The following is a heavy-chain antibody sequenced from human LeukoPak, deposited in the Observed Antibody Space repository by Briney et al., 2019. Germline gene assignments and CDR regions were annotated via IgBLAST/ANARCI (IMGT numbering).Heavy chain of an antibody. J-gene: IGHJ4*02. CDR2: ISASGSAT. CDR3: AKDLYLRDFRSGYFDY. CDR1: GFIFSNYG. D-gene: IGHD3-3*01. V-gene: IGHV3-23*01. Sequence: GGYLRLSCAASGFIFSNYGMNWVRQAPGKGLEWVAAISASGSATSYADSVRGRFTISRDNSKSTAYLQMNSLRAEDTAVFYCAKDLYLRDFRSGYFDYWGQGIPVTVSS.